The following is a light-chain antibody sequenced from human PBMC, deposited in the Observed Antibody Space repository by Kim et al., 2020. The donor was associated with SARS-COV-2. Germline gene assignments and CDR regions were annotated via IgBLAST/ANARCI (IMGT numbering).Light chain of an antibody. CDR3: CSYAGSYTFVV. CDR2: DVN. Sequence: QSVTTSRAGTSSDVGAYNSVSWYQQYPGKAPKLIIYDVNKRPSGVPNRFSGSKSGITASLTISGLQAEDAADYYCCSYAGSYTFVVFGGGTKLTVL. V-gene: IGLV2-11*01. CDR1: SSDVGAYNS. J-gene: IGLJ3*02.